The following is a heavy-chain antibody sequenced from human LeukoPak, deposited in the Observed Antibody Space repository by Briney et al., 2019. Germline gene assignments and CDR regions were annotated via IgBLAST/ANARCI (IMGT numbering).Heavy chain of an antibody. CDR1: GGTFSSYA. J-gene: IGHJ3*02. CDR2: IIPIFGTA. D-gene: IGHD3-10*01. V-gene: IGHV1-69*13. Sequence: GASVKVSCKASGGTFSSYAISWVRQAPGQGLEWMGGIIPIFGTANYAQKFQGRVTITADESTSTAYMELSSLRSEDTAVYYCARDLTAITMVRGVHDSFDIWGQGTMVTVSS. CDR3: ARDLTAITMVRGVHDSFDI.